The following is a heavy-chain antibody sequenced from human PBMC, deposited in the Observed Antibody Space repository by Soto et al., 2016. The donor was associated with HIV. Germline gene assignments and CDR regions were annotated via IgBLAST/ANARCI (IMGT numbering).Heavy chain of an antibody. CDR3: AKDMGTYYYGSGSPQTHYFDY. Sequence: EVQLLESGGGLVQPGGSLRLSCAASGFTFSSYAMSWVRQAPGKGLEWVSAISGSGGSTYYADSVKGRFTISRDNSKNTLYLQMNSLRAEDTAVYYCAKDMGTYYYGSGSPQTHYFDYWGQGTLVTVSS. D-gene: IGHD3-10*01. V-gene: IGHV3-23*01. CDR2: ISGSGGST. CDR1: GFTFSSYA. J-gene: IGHJ4*02.